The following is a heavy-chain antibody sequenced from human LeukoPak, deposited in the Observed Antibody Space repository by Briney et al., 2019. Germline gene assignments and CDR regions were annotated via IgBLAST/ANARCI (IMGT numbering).Heavy chain of an antibody. V-gene: IGHV1-69*13. CDR3: ARDQEAVTTDYFYYGMDV. Sequence: ASVKVSCKASGGTFSSYAISWVRQAPGQGLEWMGGSFPIFGTANYAQKFQGRVTITADESTSTAYMELSSLRSEDTAVYYCARDQEAVTTDYFYYGMDVWGQGTTLTVSS. J-gene: IGHJ6*02. CDR2: SFPIFGTA. CDR1: GGTFSSYA. D-gene: IGHD4-11*01.